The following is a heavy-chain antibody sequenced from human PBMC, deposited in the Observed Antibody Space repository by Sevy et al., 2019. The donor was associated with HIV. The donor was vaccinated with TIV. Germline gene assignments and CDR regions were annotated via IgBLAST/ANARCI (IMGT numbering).Heavy chain of an antibody. CDR3: ARDRSEQLDFDY. V-gene: IGHV1-18*01. Sequence: ASVKVSCKASGYTFTSYGISWVRQAPGQGLEWMGWISAYNGNTNYAQKLQGRVTMPTDTSTSKAYMERRGLRSDDTAVYYCARDRSEQLDFDYWGQGTLVTVSS. J-gene: IGHJ4*02. CDR2: ISAYNGNT. D-gene: IGHD6-6*01. CDR1: GYTFTSYG.